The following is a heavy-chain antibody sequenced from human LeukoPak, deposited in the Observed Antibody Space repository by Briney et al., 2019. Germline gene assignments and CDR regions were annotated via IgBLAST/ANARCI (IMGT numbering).Heavy chain of an antibody. V-gene: IGHV3-33*01. CDR1: GFTFSIYG. CDR3: VRGGMTTVTTVRFDY. J-gene: IGHJ4*02. CDR2: IWYDGSNK. Sequence: GGALRLSCAESGFTFSIYGMHWVRQAPGKGLEWVAVIWYDGSNKYYADSVRGRFTTSRDNSKNTLYVEVNSLRAEATAVYYCVRGGMTTVTTVRFDYWGQGTLVTVSS. D-gene: IGHD4-17*01.